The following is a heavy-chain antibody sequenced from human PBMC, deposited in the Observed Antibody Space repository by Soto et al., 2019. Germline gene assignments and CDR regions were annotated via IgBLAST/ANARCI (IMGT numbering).Heavy chain of an antibody. V-gene: IGHV3-33*01. D-gene: IGHD6-19*01. CDR1: EFTFRNYG. Sequence: QVQLVESGGGVVQPGGSLRLSCAASEFTFRNYGMHWVRQAPGKGLEWVAVIWYDGSNKYYADSVKGRFTISRDNSKNTLYPQMNSLRDGDTAVYYCARDRRQWLVPNYYYDGMDVWGQGTTVTVSS. CDR2: IWYDGSNK. J-gene: IGHJ6*02. CDR3: ARDRRQWLVPNYYYDGMDV.